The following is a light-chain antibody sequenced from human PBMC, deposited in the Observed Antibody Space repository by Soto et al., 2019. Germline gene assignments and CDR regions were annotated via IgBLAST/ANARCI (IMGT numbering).Light chain of an antibody. V-gene: IGLV2-14*01. CDR3: SSYTGSGTLV. J-gene: IGLJ2*01. CDR2: DVS. CDR1: SSDVGGYNH. Sequence: QSALTQPASVSGSPGQSITISCTGSSSDVGGYNHVSWYQQHPDKAPKLMIYDVSNRPSGVSNRFSGSESGDTASLTISGLQAEDEADYYCSSYTGSGTLVFGGGTKVTVL.